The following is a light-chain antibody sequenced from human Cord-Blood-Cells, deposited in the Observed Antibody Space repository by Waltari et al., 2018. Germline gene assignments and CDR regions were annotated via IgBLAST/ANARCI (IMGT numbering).Light chain of an antibody. J-gene: IGKJ1*01. CDR2: GAS. CDR1: QSVSSSY. CDR3: QQYGSSWT. Sequence: EIVLTQSPGTLSSSPGARANLPCRARQSVSSSYLAWYHQKPGQAPRLLIYGASSRATGIPDRFSGSGSGTDFTLTISRLEPEDVAVYYCQQYGSSWTFGQGTKVEIK. V-gene: IGKV3-20*01.